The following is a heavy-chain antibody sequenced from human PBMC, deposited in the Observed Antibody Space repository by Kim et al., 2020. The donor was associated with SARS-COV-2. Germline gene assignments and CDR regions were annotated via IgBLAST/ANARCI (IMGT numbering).Heavy chain of an antibody. CDR2: INTNTGNP. CDR3: ARGGLVVVAATRVYYYYGMDG. J-gene: IGHJ6*02. D-gene: IGHD2-15*01. V-gene: IGHV7-4-1*02. CDR1: GYTFTSYA. Sequence: ASVKVSCKASGYTFTSYALHWVRQAPGQGLEWMGWINTNTGNPTYAQKFTGRFVFSLDTSVSTAYLQISSLKAEDTAVYYCARGGLVVVAATRVYYYYGMDGWRQGTTVTVSS.